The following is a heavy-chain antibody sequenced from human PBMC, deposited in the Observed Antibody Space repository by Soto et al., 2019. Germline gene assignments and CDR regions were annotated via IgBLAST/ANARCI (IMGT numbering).Heavy chain of an antibody. CDR1: GYTFTGYG. CDR3: ARAGKYYYGSGSPYYYGMDV. V-gene: IGHV1-18*04. J-gene: IGHJ6*02. Sequence: QVQLVQSGAEVKKPGASVKVSCKASGYTFTGYGVSWVRQAPGQGLEWMGWISGYNGNTNYAQKLQGRVTMTTDTSTSTAYMELRSLRSDDTAVYYCARAGKYYYGSGSPYYYGMDVWGQGIKVTVSS. CDR2: ISGYNGNT. D-gene: IGHD3-10*01.